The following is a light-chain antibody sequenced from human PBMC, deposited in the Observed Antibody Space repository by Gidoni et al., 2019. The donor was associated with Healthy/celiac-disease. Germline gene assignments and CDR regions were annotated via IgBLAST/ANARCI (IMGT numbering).Light chain of an antibody. Sequence: QSALTQPPSASGSPGQSVTISCTGTSSDVGGYNFVSWYQQHPGKAPKLMIYEVTKRPSGVPDRFSGSKSGNTASLTVSGLQAEDEADYYCSSYAHSNNLVFGSGTKVTVL. CDR3: SSYAHSNNLV. J-gene: IGLJ1*01. CDR2: EVT. CDR1: SSDVGGYNF. V-gene: IGLV2-8*01.